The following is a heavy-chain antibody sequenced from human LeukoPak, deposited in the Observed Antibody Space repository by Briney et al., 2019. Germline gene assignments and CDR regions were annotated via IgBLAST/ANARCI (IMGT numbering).Heavy chain of an antibody. CDR1: GDSISSYY. CDR3: ARDVHGRSLDT. Sequence: PETLSLTCSVSGDSISSYYWSWIRQPAGEGLEWIGRIYPNEGRTDDNPSLKRRVTMSLDTSKNQWSLKLRSVTDADTAVYYCARDVHGRSLDTWGRGTLATVSS. V-gene: IGHV4-4*07. CDR2: IYPNEGRT. J-gene: IGHJ5*02.